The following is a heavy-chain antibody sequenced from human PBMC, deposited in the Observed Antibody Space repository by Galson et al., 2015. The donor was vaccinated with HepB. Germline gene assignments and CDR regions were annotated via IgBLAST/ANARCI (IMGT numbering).Heavy chain of an antibody. Sequence: SLRLSCAASGFTFSRYWMSWVRQAPGKGLEWVANIKEDGSEKYYVDSVKGRLAISRDNAENSFYLQMNSLRADDAAVYYCARDPGRPRLRFLFTGNTKDYGMEVWGQGTTVTVSS. V-gene: IGHV3-7*01. J-gene: IGHJ6*02. CDR3: ARDPGRPRLRFLFTGNTKDYGMEV. D-gene: IGHD3-3*01. CDR1: GFTFSRYW. CDR2: IKEDGSEK.